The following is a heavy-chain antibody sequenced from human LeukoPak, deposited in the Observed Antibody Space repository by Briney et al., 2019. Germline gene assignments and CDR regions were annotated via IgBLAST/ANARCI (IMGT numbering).Heavy chain of an antibody. J-gene: IGHJ3*02. CDR1: GGTFSSYA. CDR2: IIPIFGTA. CDR3: ARDLRGSGGGAFDI. Sequence: GASVKVSCKASGGTFSSYAISWVRQAPGQGLEWMGGIIPIFGTANYAQKFQGRVTITTDESTSTAYMELSRLRSDDTAVYYCARDLRGSGGGAFDIWGQGTMVTVSS. D-gene: IGHD3-16*01. V-gene: IGHV1-69*05.